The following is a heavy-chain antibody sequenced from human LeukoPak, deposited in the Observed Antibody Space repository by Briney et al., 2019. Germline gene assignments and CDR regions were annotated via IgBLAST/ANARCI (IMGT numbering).Heavy chain of an antibody. J-gene: IGHJ5*02. CDR2: ISAYNGNT. CDR3: AREGSLYDSGNYYLSWFDP. Sequence: ASVKGSCKTSGYTFNTYGIAWVRQAPGQGLEWMGWISAYNGNTNYAQNLQDRVTMTTDTSTTTAYMELRSLRSDDTAVYYCAREGSLYDSGNYYLSWFDPWGQGTLVTVSS. V-gene: IGHV1-18*01. D-gene: IGHD3-22*01. CDR1: GYTFNTYG.